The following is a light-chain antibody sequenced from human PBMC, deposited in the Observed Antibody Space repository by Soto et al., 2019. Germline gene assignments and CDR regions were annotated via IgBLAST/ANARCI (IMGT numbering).Light chain of an antibody. V-gene: IGKV1D-12*01. CDR1: QDISVW. CDR2: AAS. J-gene: IGKJ3*01. Sequence: DIQMTQSPSSVSASVGDRVTITCRASQDISVWLAWYQQKPGKAPNLLIYAASNLQTGVPSRFSGSGSGTDFPLSIHSLQPEDFATYYWHQANSFPLTFGPGSKGDIK. CDR3: HQANSFPLT.